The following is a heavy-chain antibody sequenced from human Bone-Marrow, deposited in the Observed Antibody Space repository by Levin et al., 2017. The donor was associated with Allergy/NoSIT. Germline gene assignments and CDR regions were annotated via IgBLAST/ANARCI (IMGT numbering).Heavy chain of an antibody. J-gene: IGHJ4*02. Sequence: PGESLKISCAASGFTFSSNAMTWVRQAPGKGLEWVSSIGSGGDTYHADSVKGRFTISRDNSKNTVYLQLNSLRAEDTAVYYCAKGGMGTDGGIGSWGQGTLVTVSS. CDR2: IGSGGDT. V-gene: IGHV3-23*01. CDR1: GFTFSSNA. D-gene: IGHD1/OR15-1a*01. CDR3: AKGGMGTDGGIGS.